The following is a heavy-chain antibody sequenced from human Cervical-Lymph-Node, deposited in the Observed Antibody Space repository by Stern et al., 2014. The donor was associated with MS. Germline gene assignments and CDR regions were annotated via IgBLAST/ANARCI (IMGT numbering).Heavy chain of an antibody. D-gene: IGHD1-26*01. V-gene: IGHV3-30*04. CDR2: ISYDGRDK. CDR1: GFVFRRYA. CDR3: AKGGSGSYLD. J-gene: IGHJ4*02. Sequence: QLVQSGGGVVQPGRSLRLSCAASGFVFRRYALHWVRQAPGKGLEGVALISYDGRDKYYTDSVKGRFTVSRDNSNNTVDLEMNSLRLEDTAVYYCAKGGSGSYLDWGQGSLVTVSS.